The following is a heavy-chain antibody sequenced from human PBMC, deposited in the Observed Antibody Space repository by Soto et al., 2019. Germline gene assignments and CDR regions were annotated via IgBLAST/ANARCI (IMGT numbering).Heavy chain of an antibody. D-gene: IGHD1-7*01. CDR2: INPSGGST. CDR1: GYTFTSYY. CDR3: AREVTGTKWI. J-gene: IGHJ4*02. Sequence: ASVKVSCKASGYTFTSYYMHWVRQAPGQGLEWMGIINPSGGSTSYAQKFQGRVTITRDKSTSTAYMELSSLRFEDTAVYYCAREVTGTKWIWGQGTLVTVSS. V-gene: IGHV1-46*01.